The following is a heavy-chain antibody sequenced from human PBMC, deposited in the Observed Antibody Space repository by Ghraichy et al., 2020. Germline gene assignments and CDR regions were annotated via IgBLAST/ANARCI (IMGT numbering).Heavy chain of an antibody. V-gene: IGHV3-13*01. D-gene: IGHD6-13*01. CDR1: GFTFSSYD. Sequence: GGSLRLSCAASGFTFSSYDMHWVRQATGKGLEWVSAIGTAGDTYYPGSVKGRFTISRENAKNSLYLQMNSLRAGDTAVYYCARGGSGGSSWYYYGMDVWGQGTTVTVSS. CDR3: ARGGSGGSSWYYYGMDV. J-gene: IGHJ6*02. CDR2: IGTAGDT.